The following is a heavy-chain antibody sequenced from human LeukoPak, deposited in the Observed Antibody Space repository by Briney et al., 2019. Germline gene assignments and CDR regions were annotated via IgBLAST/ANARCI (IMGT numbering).Heavy chain of an antibody. CDR1: GFSFNNYW. V-gene: IGHV3-64*02. J-gene: IGHJ4*02. D-gene: IGHD2-2*01. Sequence: PGGSLRLSCAVSGFSFNNYWMSWVRQAPGKGLEYVSAITSNGGSTYYADSVKGRFTISRDNSKSTLYLHMGSLRAEDMAVYYCARVCSTTTCYPANDYWGQGTLVTVSS. CDR2: ITSNGGST. CDR3: ARVCSTTTCYPANDY.